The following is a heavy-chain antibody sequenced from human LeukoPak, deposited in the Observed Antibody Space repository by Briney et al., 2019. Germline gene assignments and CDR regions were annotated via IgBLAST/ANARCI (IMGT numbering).Heavy chain of an antibody. J-gene: IGHJ4*02. CDR3: ARGYNWNDGEADY. CDR1: GYTFTNSG. Sequence: ASVTVSCKASGYTFTNSGISWVRQAPGQGLEWMGWISAYSGNTDYEQKLQGRVTMTTDTSTNTAYMELRSLRSDDTAVYYCARGYNWNDGEADYWGQGTLVTVSS. V-gene: IGHV1-18*01. D-gene: IGHD1-1*01. CDR2: ISAYSGNT.